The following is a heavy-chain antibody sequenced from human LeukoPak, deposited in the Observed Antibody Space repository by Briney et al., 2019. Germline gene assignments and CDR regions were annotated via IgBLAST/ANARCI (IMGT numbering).Heavy chain of an antibody. CDR1: GFIFRNYG. J-gene: IGHJ5*02. Sequence: PGGSLRHSCAAPGFIFRNYGMHWVRQAPGKGLEYVSSINSNGDKTYYADSVRGIFTISRDNSKNILYLQMGSLTTEDTAVFYCARDSGRAQGWFGPWGQGTLVNVSS. CDR3: ARDSGRAQGWFGP. V-gene: IGHV3-64*02. CDR2: INSNGDKT. D-gene: IGHD5-12*01.